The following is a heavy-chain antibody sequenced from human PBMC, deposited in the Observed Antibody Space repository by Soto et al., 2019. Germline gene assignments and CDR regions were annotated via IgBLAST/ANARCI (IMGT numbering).Heavy chain of an antibody. Sequence: PGGSLRLSCAASGFTFSSYSMNWVRQAPGKGLEWVSSISSSSSYIYYADSVKGRFTISRDNAKNSLYLQMNSLRAEDTAVYYCARVYDKDYYCGMDVWGQGTTVTVSS. V-gene: IGHV3-21*01. CDR1: GFTFSSYS. CDR2: ISSSSSYI. J-gene: IGHJ6*02. D-gene: IGHD3-9*01. CDR3: ARVYDKDYYCGMDV.